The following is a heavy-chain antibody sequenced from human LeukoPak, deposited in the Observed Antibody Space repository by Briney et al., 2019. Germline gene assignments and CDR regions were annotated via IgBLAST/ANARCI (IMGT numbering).Heavy chain of an antibody. CDR3: ASRQGGLLDY. CDR1: GFTFNNYA. CDR2: ISGSGRDT. D-gene: IGHD3-16*01. V-gene: IGHV3-23*01. Sequence: GGSLRLSCATSGFTFNNYAMSWVRQAPGKGLEWVSAISGSGRDTYYADSVKGRFTISRDNSKNTLFLQMNNLRVEDTAVYYCASRQGGLLDYWGQGTLVTVSS. J-gene: IGHJ4*02.